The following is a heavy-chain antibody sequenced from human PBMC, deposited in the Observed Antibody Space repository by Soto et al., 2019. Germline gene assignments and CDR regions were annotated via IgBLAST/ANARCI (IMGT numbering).Heavy chain of an antibody. J-gene: IGHJ3*02. Sequence: ASVKVSCKASGYTFTSYDINWVRQATGQGLEWMGWMNPNSGNTGYAQKFQGRVTMTRNTSISTAYMELSSLRSEDTAVYYCARALRSGCSSGWYRDNAFDIWGQGTMVTVSS. CDR1: GYTFTSYD. CDR2: MNPNSGNT. D-gene: IGHD6-19*01. V-gene: IGHV1-8*01. CDR3: ARALRSGCSSGWYRDNAFDI.